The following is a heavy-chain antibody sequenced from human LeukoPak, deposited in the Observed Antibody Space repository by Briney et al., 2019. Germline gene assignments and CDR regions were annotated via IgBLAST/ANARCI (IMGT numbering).Heavy chain of an antibody. CDR1: GFTFSSYA. J-gene: IGHJ2*01. V-gene: IGHV3-23*01. D-gene: IGHD3-22*01. CDR3: AKVRYSSGYYSPGGFDL. CDR2: ISGSGGST. Sequence: GGSLRLSCAASGFTFSSYAMSWVRQAPGKGLEWVSAISGSGGSTYYADSVKGRFTISRDNSKNTLYLQMNSLRAEDTAVYYCAKVRYSSGYYSPGGFDLWGRGTLVTVSS.